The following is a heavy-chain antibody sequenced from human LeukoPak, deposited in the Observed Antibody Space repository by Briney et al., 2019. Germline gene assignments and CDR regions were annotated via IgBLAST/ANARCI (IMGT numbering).Heavy chain of an antibody. CDR1: GYPFGGYY. CDR2: INPNNGGT. J-gene: IGHJ4*02. Sequence: ASVKVSCRASGYPFGGYYVHWVRQAPGQGLEWMGCINPNNGGTNYTQKFQGRVTMTSVTSISTAYMEVNRLRSDDTAVYFCARAGYDYGDSFDYWGRGTLVTVSS. D-gene: IGHD4-17*01. CDR3: ARAGYDYGDSFDY. V-gene: IGHV1-2*02.